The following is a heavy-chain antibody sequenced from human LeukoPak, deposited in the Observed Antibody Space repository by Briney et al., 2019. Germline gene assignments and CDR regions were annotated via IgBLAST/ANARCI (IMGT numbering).Heavy chain of an antibody. CDR2: ISGSGGST. Sequence: GGSLRLSCAASGFTFSNYGMTWVRQAPGKGLEWVSGISGSGGSTYYADSVKGRFTISRDNSKNTLYLQMNSLRAEDTAVYYCARDLDSGGSCYLDYWGQGTLVTVSS. CDR3: ARDLDSGGSCYLDY. V-gene: IGHV3-23*01. J-gene: IGHJ4*02. D-gene: IGHD2-15*01. CDR1: GFTFSNYG.